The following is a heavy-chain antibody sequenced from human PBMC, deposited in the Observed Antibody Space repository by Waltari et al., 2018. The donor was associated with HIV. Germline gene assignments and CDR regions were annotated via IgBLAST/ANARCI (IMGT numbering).Heavy chain of an antibody. CDR2: ISGSAYST. CDR1: GFTFRNYA. D-gene: IGHD6-13*01. V-gene: IGHV3-23*01. Sequence: EVKLLESGGGLVQPGGYLRLPCADSGFTFRNYASPWFRQAPGKGLGLVSAISGSAYSTYYAESVKGRFTISRDNSKNKLYLQMNSLRAEDTAVYFCVKEHQYSHTWYSYYGMDVWGQGTTVTVSS. J-gene: IGHJ6*02. CDR3: VKEHQYSHTWYSYYGMDV.